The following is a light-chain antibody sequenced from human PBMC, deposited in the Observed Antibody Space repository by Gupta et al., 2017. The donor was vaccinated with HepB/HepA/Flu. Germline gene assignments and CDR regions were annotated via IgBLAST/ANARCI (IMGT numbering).Light chain of an antibody. J-gene: IGKJ4*01. Sequence: ATLSVSPGERVTLSCRASQSVRSKLVWYQQKPGQAPRLLIYDASTRATGIPARFSGSGSGTDFTLTISSLQPEDCAVYSCQQDNQCPFTFGRGTKVEIK. CDR1: QSVRSK. CDR3: QQDNQCPFT. CDR2: DAS. V-gene: IGKV3-15*01.